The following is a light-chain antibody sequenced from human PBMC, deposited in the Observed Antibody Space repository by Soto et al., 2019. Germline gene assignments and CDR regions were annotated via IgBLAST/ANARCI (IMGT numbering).Light chain of an antibody. J-gene: IGLJ2*01. Sequence: QSALTQPASVSGSPGQSVTISCTGTSSDVGGYNFVSWYQQHPGKAPKLMIYDVSNRPSGISNRFSGSKSGNTASLTISGLQAEDEAEYYCCSYTSSSTSVVFGAGTKVTVL. CDR3: CSYTSSSTSVV. CDR2: DVS. CDR1: SSDVGGYNF. V-gene: IGLV2-14*01.